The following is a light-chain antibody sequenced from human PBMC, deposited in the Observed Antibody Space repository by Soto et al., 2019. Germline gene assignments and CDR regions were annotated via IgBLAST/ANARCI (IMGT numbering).Light chain of an antibody. CDR2: EVS. J-gene: IGLJ1*01. Sequence: QSVLTQPASVSGSPGQSITISCTGTSSDISIYNYVSWYQQHPGKAPKLIIYEVSNRPSGISNPFSGAKSGNTASLTISGLQVEDEADYYCCSYTSSTNYVFGAGTKVTV. V-gene: IGLV2-14*01. CDR1: SSDISIYNY. CDR3: CSYTSSTNYV.